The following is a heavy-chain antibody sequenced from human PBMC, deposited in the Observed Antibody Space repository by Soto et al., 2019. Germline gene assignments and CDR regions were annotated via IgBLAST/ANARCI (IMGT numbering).Heavy chain of an antibody. Sequence: GGSLRLSCAASGFTFSSYALHSVRQDPGKGLEWVAVISYDGSNTYYADSVKGRFTISRDNSKNTLSLHMSSLRAEDTAVYYWAIYDESGEAEFNWFDPWGQGTLVTVSS. J-gene: IGHJ5*02. CDR1: GFTFSSYA. CDR2: ISYDGSNT. CDR3: AIYDESGEAEFNWFDP. D-gene: IGHD3-16*01. V-gene: IGHV3-30-3*01.